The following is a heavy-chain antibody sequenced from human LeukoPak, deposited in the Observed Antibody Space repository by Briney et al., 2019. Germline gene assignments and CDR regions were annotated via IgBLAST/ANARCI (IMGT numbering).Heavy chain of an antibody. CDR2: ISAYNGNT. J-gene: IGHJ4*02. V-gene: IGHV1-18*01. Sequence: ASVKVSCKASGGTFSSYAISWVRQAPGQGLEWMGWISAYNGNTNYAQKLQGRVTMTTDTSTSTAYMGLRSLRSDDTAVYYCARDLGDGKRLLPDYWGQGTLVTVSS. CDR1: GGTFSSYA. CDR3: ARDLGDGKRLLPDY. D-gene: IGHD1-1*01.